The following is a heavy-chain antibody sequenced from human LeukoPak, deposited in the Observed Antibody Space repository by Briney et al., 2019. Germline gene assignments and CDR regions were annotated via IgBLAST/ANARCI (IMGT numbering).Heavy chain of an antibody. CDR2: ISSSGSN. D-gene: IGHD3-10*01. Sequence: SETLSLTCSVSGDSISYFYWSWIRQAAGKGLEWIGRISSSGSNDYNASLKSRVTISVDTSKNQFSLKLSSVTAADTAVYYCAGRGYYGSGSYPWGQGTLVTVSS. J-gene: IGHJ4*02. V-gene: IGHV4-4*07. CDR3: AGRGYYGSGSYP. CDR1: GDSISYFY.